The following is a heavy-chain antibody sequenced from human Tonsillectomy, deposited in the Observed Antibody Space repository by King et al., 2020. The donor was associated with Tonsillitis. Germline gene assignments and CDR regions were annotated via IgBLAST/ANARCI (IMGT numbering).Heavy chain of an antibody. CDR2: ISYDGSTK. V-gene: IGHV3-30*18. CDR3: AKAESAMVLSAFDI. CDR1: GFTFSSYT. D-gene: IGHD5-18*01. J-gene: IGHJ3*02. Sequence: VQLVESGGGVVQPGRSLRLSCAASGFTFSSYTMHWVRQAPGKGLEWVALISYDGSTKYYADSVKGRFTISRDNSKNTLYLQMNSLRAEDTAVYYCAKAESAMVLSAFDIWAKGQWSPSLQ.